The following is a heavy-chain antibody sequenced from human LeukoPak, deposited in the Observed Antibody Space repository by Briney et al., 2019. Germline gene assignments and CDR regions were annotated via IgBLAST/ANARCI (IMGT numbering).Heavy chain of an antibody. V-gene: IGHV3-23*01. Sequence: GGSLRLSCAASGFTFSSYAMSWVRQAPGKGLEWVSAISGSGGSTYYADSVKGRFTISRDNSKNTLYLQMNSLRAEDTAVYYCARVPSGRYYFYYYMDVWGKGTTVTVSS. D-gene: IGHD6-19*01. CDR3: ARVPSGRYYFYYYMDV. CDR1: GFTFSSYA. CDR2: ISGSGGST. J-gene: IGHJ6*03.